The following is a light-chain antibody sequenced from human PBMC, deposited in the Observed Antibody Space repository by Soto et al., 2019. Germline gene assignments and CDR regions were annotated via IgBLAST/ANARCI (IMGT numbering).Light chain of an antibody. Sequence: QSVLTQPPSVSEAPGQRVTISCTGSSSNIGAGYEAHWYQQVPGTAPKLLIYENNNQPSGVPDQFSGSKSGTSASLAITGLQAEDEAEYYCQSYDSSLSGYVFGTGTKLTVL. CDR2: ENN. V-gene: IGLV1-40*01. J-gene: IGLJ1*01. CDR3: QSYDSSLSGYV. CDR1: SSNIGAGYE.